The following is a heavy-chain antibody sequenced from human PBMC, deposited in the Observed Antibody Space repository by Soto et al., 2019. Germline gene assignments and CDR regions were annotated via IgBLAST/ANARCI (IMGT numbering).Heavy chain of an antibody. Sequence: WTWIRQPPGKGLEWIGEINQIGTINYNPSLKSRVTISVDMSKNQFSLKLSSVTAADTAVYFCARYYGSGSYALGNWGQGILVIVSS. D-gene: IGHD3-10*01. V-gene: IGHV4-34*01. CDR2: INQIGTI. J-gene: IGHJ4*02. CDR3: ARYYGSGSYALGN.